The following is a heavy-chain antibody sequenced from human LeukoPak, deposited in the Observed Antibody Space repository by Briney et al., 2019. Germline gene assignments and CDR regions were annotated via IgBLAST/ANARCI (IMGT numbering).Heavy chain of an antibody. D-gene: IGHD3-9*01. Sequence: GGSLRLSCAASGFTFSSYGMHWFRQAPGKGLEYVSAISSNGGSTYYANSVKGRFTISRDNSKNTLYLQMGSLRAEDMAVYYCARDGGGDDILTGSDYWGQGTLVTVSS. CDR1: GFTFSSYG. V-gene: IGHV3-64*01. J-gene: IGHJ4*02. CDR3: ARDGGGDDILTGSDY. CDR2: ISSNGGST.